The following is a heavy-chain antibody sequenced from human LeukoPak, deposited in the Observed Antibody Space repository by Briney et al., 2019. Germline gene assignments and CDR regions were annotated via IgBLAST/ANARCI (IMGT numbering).Heavy chain of an antibody. V-gene: IGHV3-48*01. CDR1: GFTFSSYS. D-gene: IGHD3-22*01. CDR3: ARDRHKYNYDSGGYPPY. Sequence: GGSLRLSCAASGFTFSSYSMLWVRQAPGKGLEWVSYISSSSSTIYYADSVKGRFTISRDNAKNSLYLQMNTLRAEDTAVYYCARDRHKYNYDSGGYPPYWGQVTLVTVSS. CDR2: ISSSSSTI. J-gene: IGHJ4*02.